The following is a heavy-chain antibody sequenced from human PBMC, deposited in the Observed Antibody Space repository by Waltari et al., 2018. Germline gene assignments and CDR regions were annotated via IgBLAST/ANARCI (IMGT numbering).Heavy chain of an antibody. CDR2: IYYSGST. V-gene: IGHV4-30-4*08. Sequence: QVQLQESGPGLVKPSQTLSLTCTVSGGSISSGDYYWSWRLQPPGKGLEWLGYIYYSGSTYYNPSLKRRVTISLDTSKNQFSLKLSSFTAAATAVYYCARGFIAEGGQVYWGQGTLVTVSS. CDR3: ARGFIAEGGQVY. J-gene: IGHJ4*02. CDR1: GGSISSGDYY. D-gene: IGHD6-13*01.